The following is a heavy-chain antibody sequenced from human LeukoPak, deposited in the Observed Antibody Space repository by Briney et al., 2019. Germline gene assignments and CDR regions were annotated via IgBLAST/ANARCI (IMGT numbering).Heavy chain of an antibody. CDR1: GFSISNYG. CDR3: AKIWAYDSRGYTFDY. CDR2: IRSDSSTK. J-gene: IGHJ4*02. Sequence: PGGSLRLSCAGSGFSISNYGMNWVRQAPGKGLEWLSYIRSDSSTKYYADSVEGRFTISRDNAQNSLYLQMNSLRAEDTAVYYCAKIWAYDSRGYTFDYWGQGTLVTVSS. D-gene: IGHD3-22*01. V-gene: IGHV3-48*01.